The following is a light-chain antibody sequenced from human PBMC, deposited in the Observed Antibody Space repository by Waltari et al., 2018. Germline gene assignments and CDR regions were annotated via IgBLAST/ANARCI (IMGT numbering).Light chain of an antibody. CDR2: DVP. V-gene: IGLV2-11*01. Sequence: QSALTQPRSVSGSPGQSVPLSRTGPSTSVGGYNYVSCNQQHPGKAPKLIIYDVPKRPSGVPDRFSGSKSGNTASLTISGLQAEDEADYYCCSYGGSYSFVVFGGGTKLTVL. J-gene: IGLJ2*01. CDR3: CSYGGSYSFVV. CDR1: STSVGGYNY.